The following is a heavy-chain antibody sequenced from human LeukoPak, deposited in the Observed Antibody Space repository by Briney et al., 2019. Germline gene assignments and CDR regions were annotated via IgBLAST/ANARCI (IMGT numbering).Heavy chain of an antibody. CDR1: GYRFTSYW. D-gene: IGHD1-26*01. Sequence: GESLKISCKASGYRFTSYWIGWVRQMPGKGLEWMGFIYPGDSETRYSPSFQGQVTISADKSITTAFLQWSSLKASDTAIYYCARALVGAATLSYWGQGTLVTVSS. V-gene: IGHV5-51*01. J-gene: IGHJ4*02. CDR3: ARALVGAATLSY. CDR2: IYPGDSET.